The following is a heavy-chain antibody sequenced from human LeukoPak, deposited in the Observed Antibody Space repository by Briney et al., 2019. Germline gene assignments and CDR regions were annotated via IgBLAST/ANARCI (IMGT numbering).Heavy chain of an antibody. CDR3: AKDPTYCSSTSCSDY. J-gene: IGHJ4*02. CDR1: RFTFSSYT. Sequence: PGGSLRLSCAASRFTFSSYTIHWVRQAPGKGLEWVAVISYDGNNKYYADSVKGRFTISRDNSKNTLYLQMNSLRAEDTAVYYCAKDPTYCSSTSCSDYWGQGTLVTVSS. V-gene: IGHV3-30-3*02. CDR2: ISYDGNNK. D-gene: IGHD2-2*01.